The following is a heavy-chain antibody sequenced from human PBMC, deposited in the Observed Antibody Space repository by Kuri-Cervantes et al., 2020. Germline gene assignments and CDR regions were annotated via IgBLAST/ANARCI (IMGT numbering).Heavy chain of an antibody. Sequence: ASVKVSCKASGYTFTSYAMHWVRQAPGQRLEWMGWINTNTGNPTYAQGFTGRFVFSLDTSVSTAYLQISSLKAEDTAVYYCARDLVPAAHYYYYYGMDVWGQGTTVTVSS. CDR1: GYTFTSYA. J-gene: IGHJ6*02. D-gene: IGHD2-2*01. V-gene: IGHV7-4-1*02. CDR3: ARDLVPAAHYYYYYGMDV. CDR2: INTNTGNP.